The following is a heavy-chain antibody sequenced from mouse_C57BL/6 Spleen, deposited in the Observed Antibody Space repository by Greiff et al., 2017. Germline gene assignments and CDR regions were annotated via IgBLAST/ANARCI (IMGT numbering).Heavy chain of an antibody. CDR2: IYPGDGDT. CDR3: ARYDYDYAMDY. J-gene: IGHJ4*01. V-gene: IGHV1-82*01. D-gene: IGHD2-4*01. Sequence: QVQLQQSGPELVKPGASVKLSCKASGYAFSSSWMNWVKQRPGKGLEWIGRIYPGDGDTNYNGKFKGKATLTADKSSSTAYMQLSSLTSEDSAVYFCARYDYDYAMDYWGQGTSVTVSS. CDR1: GYAFSSSW.